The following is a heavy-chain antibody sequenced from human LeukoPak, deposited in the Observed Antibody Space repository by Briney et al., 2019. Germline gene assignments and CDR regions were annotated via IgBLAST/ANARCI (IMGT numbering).Heavy chain of an antibody. J-gene: IGHJ4*02. CDR2: ISSSQRAI. CDR1: GFTFSDYY. D-gene: IGHD2-2*01. V-gene: IGHV3-11*01. CDR3: AKHCSSAGCYRFEY. Sequence: GGSLRLSCAASGFTFSDYYMSWIRQAPGKGLEWVSLISSSQRAINYGDSVKGRFTTSRDNAKNSLYLQMNSLRAEDTAIYYCAKHCSSAGCYRFEYWGQGTLVTVSS.